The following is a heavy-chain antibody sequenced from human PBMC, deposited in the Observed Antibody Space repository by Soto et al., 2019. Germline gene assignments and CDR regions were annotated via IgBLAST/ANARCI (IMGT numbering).Heavy chain of an antibody. CDR3: ARDSSSWYNGNFRFDP. CDR2: IYYSGST. CDR1: GGSISSGGYY. Sequence: QVQLQESGPGLVKPSQTLSLTCTVSGGSISSGGYYWSWIRQHPGKGLEWIGYIYYSGSTYYNPYLKSRVTISVDTSKNQFSLKLSSVTAADTAVYYCARDSSSWYNGNFRFDPWGQGTLVTVSS. V-gene: IGHV4-31*03. J-gene: IGHJ5*02. D-gene: IGHD6-13*01.